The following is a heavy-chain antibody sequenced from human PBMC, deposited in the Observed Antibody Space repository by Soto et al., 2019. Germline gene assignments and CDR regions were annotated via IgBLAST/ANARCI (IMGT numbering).Heavy chain of an antibody. V-gene: IGHV1-24*01. D-gene: IGHD3-22*01. CDR3: ATAYYYDSSGYRIDY. J-gene: IGHJ4*02. Sequence: ASVKVSCKVSGYTLTELSMHWVRQAPGKGLGWMGGFDPEDGETIYAQKFQGRVTMTEDTSTDTAYMELSSLRSEDTAVYYCATAYYYDSSGYRIDYWGQGALVTVSS. CDR2: FDPEDGET. CDR1: GYTLTELS.